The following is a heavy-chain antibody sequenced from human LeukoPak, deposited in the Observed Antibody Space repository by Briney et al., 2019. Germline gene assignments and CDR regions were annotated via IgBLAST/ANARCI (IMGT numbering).Heavy chain of an antibody. CDR3: ARGRGVRGGNFDY. CDR2: IYYSGST. Sequence: PSETLSLTCTVSSGSISSYYWSWIRQPPGKGLEWIGYIYYSGSTNYNPSLKSRVTISVDTSKNQFSLKLSSVTAADTAVYYCARGRGVRGGNFDYWGQGTLVTVSS. D-gene: IGHD3-10*01. V-gene: IGHV4-59*01. J-gene: IGHJ4*02. CDR1: SGSISSYY.